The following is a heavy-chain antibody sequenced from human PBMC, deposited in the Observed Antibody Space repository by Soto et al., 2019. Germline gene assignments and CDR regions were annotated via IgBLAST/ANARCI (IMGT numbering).Heavy chain of an antibody. CDR3: ARRYAYYYGMDV. V-gene: IGHV5-10-1*01. CDR1: GYSFTSYW. CDR2: IDPSDSYT. D-gene: IGHD1-1*01. Sequence: GESLKISCKGSGYSFTSYWISWVRQMPGKGLEWMGRIDPSDSYTNYSPSFQGHATISADKSISTAYLQWSSLKASDTAMYYCARRYAYYYGMDVWGQGTTVTVSS. J-gene: IGHJ6*02.